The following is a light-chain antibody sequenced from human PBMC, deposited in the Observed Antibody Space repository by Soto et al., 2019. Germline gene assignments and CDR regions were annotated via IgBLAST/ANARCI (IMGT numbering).Light chain of an antibody. CDR1: SSSIGSNT. CDR2: SSD. J-gene: IGLJ3*02. CDR3: AAWDDSLSGPV. Sequence: QSVLTQPPSASGTPGQSVTISCSGSSSSIGSNTVSWYQQLPGTAPKLLIYSSDQLPSGVPDRFSGSKSGTSASLAISGLQSEDEADYYCAAWDDSLSGPVFGGGTKLTVL. V-gene: IGLV1-44*01.